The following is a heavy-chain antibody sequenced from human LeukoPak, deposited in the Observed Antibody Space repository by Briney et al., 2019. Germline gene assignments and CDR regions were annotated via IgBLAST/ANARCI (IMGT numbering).Heavy chain of an antibody. V-gene: IGHV3-7*01. D-gene: IGHD3-22*01. J-gene: IGHJ4*02. CDR3: ARDGSNDSSGYDY. CDR1: GFTFSSYW. CDR2: IKKDGSEK. Sequence: GGSLRLSCAASGFTFSSYWMSWVRQAPGKGLEWVANIKKDGSEKYYVDSVKGRFTIYRDNDKNSLYLQMNRLRAEDTAVYYCARDGSNDSSGYDYWGQGTLVTVSS.